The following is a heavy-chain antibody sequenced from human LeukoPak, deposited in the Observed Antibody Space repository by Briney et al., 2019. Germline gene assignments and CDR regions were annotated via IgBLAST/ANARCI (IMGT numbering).Heavy chain of an antibody. J-gene: IGHJ3*02. V-gene: IGHV4-59*12. D-gene: IGHD4-23*01. CDR2: VYYIGTT. Sequence: SETLSLTCTVSGGSISTYYWSWIRQSPGKGLEWIGFVYYIGTTNYNPSLESRVTISLGTSKNQFSLRLSSVTAADTAVYYCARGGNDAFDIWGQGTVVTVSS. CDR3: ARGGNDAFDI. CDR1: GGSISTYY.